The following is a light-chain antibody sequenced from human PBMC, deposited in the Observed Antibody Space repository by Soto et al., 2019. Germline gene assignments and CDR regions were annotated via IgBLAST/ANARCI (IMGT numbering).Light chain of an antibody. J-gene: IGKJ5*01. V-gene: IGKV1-17*01. CDR3: LQHNSYPIT. CDR1: QGIRNN. Sequence: DIQMTQSPSSLSASVGDRVTITFRASQGIRNNLGWCQQKPGKAPKRLIYAASSLQSGVASRFSGSGSGTEFTLTISTLQPEDFATYYCLQHNSYPITFGQGTRLEIK. CDR2: AAS.